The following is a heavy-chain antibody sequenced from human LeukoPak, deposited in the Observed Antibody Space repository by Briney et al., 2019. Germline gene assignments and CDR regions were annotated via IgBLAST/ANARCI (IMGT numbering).Heavy chain of an antibody. Sequence: PSETLSLTCTVSGGSISTGDYYWSWIRQPAGKGLEWIGRISSSGSTNYNPSLKSRVTISVDTSKNQFSLKLSSVTAADTAVYFCARGPYSYDSSGAFDIWGQGTMVTVSS. J-gene: IGHJ3*02. CDR1: GGSISTGDYY. CDR2: ISSSGST. V-gene: IGHV4-61*02. D-gene: IGHD3-22*01. CDR3: ARGPYSYDSSGAFDI.